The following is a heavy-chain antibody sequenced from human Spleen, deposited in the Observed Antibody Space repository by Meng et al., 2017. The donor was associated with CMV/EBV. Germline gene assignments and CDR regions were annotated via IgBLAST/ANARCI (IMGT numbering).Heavy chain of an antibody. CDR2: IGVYNGNT. V-gene: IGHV1-18*04. Sequence: ASVKVSCKASGFTFTDYYFHWVRQAPGQGLEWMGWIGVYNGNTNYAQKLQGRVTVTTDTSTSTAYMELRSLRADDTAVYYCARDHGSYAPDRGDYWGQGTLVTVSS. D-gene: IGHD1-26*01. CDR1: GFTFTDYY. CDR3: ARDHGSYAPDRGDY. J-gene: IGHJ4*02.